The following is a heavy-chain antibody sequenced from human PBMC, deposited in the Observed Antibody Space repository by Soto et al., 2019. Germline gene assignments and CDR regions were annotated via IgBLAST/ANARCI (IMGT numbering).Heavy chain of an antibody. V-gene: IGHV1-2*04. CDR1: GYTFTGYY. CDR3: ARDRNYYDSSGYYGY. CDR2: INPNSGGT. Sequence: ASVKVSCKASGYTFTGYYMHWVRQAPGQGLEWMGWINPNSGGTNYAQKFQGWVTMTRDTSISTAYMELSRLRSDDTAVYYCARDRNYYDSSGYYGYWGQGTLVTVSS. D-gene: IGHD3-22*01. J-gene: IGHJ4*02.